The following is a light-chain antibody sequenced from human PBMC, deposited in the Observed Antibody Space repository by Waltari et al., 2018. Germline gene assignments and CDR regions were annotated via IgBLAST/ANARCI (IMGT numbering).Light chain of an antibody. Sequence: QAALTQPPSVSKSLGQSVTISCTGTSSDVGGYNDVSWYQQHPGTAPRLLIYDVNKRPSGVSDRFSGSKSGNTASLTISGLQAEDEAGYYCCSYRSGSTVLFGGGTRLTVL. CDR1: SSDVGGYND. CDR2: DVN. CDR3: CSYRSGSTVL. J-gene: IGLJ2*01. V-gene: IGLV2-11*01.